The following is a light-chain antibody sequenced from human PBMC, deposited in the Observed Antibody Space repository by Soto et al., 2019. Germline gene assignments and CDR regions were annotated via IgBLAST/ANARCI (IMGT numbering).Light chain of an antibody. CDR2: GAR. CDR3: QQHGDSPIT. V-gene: IGKV3-20*01. J-gene: IGKJ5*01. CDR1: QSVTISY. Sequence: EVVLAQSPGTLSLSPGERATLSCRASQSVTISYLAWFQQKPGQAPRLLIYGARSRATGVPDRFSGSGSGTDFTLTISRLEPEDFAVYYCQQHGDSPITFGQGTRLEIK.